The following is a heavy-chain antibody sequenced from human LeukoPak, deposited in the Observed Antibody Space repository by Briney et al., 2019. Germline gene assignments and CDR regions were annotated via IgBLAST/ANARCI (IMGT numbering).Heavy chain of an antibody. Sequence: ASVTVSCKASGYTFTIYGISWVRQAPGQGLEWMGWISANNGNTSYAQKLQGRVTLTTDTSTSTAYMELRRLRSDDTAVYYCARLGHVGSGGVGPFAYWGQGTLVTASS. D-gene: IGHD1-14*01. CDR3: ARLGHVGSGGVGPFAY. V-gene: IGHV1-18*04. J-gene: IGHJ4*02. CDR1: GYTFTIYG. CDR2: ISANNGNT.